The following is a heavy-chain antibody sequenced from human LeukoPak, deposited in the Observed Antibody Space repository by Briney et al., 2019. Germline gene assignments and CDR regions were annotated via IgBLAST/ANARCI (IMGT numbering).Heavy chain of an antibody. J-gene: IGHJ4*02. D-gene: IGHD5-24*01. Sequence: GGSLRLSCAASGFTFEDYAMHWVRQAPGKGLEWVSLISGDGGSTYYADSVKGRFTISRDNSKNSLYLQMNSLRTEDTALYYCAQGDGYNPYFDYWGQGTLVTVSS. V-gene: IGHV3-43*02. CDR2: ISGDGGST. CDR3: AQGDGYNPYFDY. CDR1: GFTFEDYA.